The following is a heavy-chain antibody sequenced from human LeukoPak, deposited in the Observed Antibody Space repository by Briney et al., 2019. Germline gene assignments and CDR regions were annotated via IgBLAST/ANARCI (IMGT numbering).Heavy chain of an antibody. V-gene: IGHV3-64*01. Sequence: KAGGSLRLSCAASGFTFSSYAMHWVRQAPGKGLEYVSAISSNGDSSCYANSVKGRFTISRDNSKNTLYLQMGSLRAEDMAVYYCARDHTGWFDPWGQGTLVTVSS. CDR2: ISSNGDSS. CDR3: ARDHTGWFDP. CDR1: GFTFSSYA. D-gene: IGHD2-8*02. J-gene: IGHJ5*02.